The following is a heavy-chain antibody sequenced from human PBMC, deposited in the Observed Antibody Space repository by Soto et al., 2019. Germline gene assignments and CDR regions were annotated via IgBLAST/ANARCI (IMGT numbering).Heavy chain of an antibody. CDR2: ISPYSGNT. J-gene: IGHJ6*02. D-gene: IGHD3-16*01. V-gene: IGHV1-18*01. CDR1: GYIFVNYG. CDR3: AMXXNXVTHTPQDV. Sequence: QVQLVQSGDEVRKPGSSVKVSCKASGYIFVNYGIAWVRQAPGQGLEWMGWISPYSGNTHYASKVQGRLTMTTDTXTXTXXXXXXXXXXXXTXXXYCAMXXNXVTHTPQDVWGQGTTVTVSS.